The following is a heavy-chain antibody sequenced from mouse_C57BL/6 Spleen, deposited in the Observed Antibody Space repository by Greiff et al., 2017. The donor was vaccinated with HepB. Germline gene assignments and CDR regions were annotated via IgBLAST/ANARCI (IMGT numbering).Heavy chain of an antibody. J-gene: IGHJ1*03. V-gene: IGHV2-9-1*01. D-gene: IGHD1-1*01. CDR1: GFSLTSYA. CDR3: ARKNYGSSYGYWYFDV. CDR2: IWTGGGT. Sequence: QVQLKQSGPGLVAPSQSLSITCTVSGFSLTSYAISWVRQPPGKGLEWLGVIWTGGGTNYNSALKSRLSISKDNSKSQVFLKMNSLQTDDTARYYCARKNYGSSYGYWYFDVWGTGTTVTVSS.